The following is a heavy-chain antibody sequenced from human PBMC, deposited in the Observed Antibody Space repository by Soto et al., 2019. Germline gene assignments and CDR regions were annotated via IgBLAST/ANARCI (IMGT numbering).Heavy chain of an antibody. D-gene: IGHD3-9*01. J-gene: IGHJ2*01. CDR1: GGSFSGYY. V-gene: IGHV4-34*01. Sequence: QVQLQQWGAGPLRPLETLSLTCGVSGGSFSGYYWAWIRQSPGKGLEWIGEINDRGSTNYNPSLKSRVRISVVTSKNHYSLILRSVTAADTAVYYCARESHDILTGPPWVWYFDLWGRGTLVTVSS. CDR2: INDRGST. CDR3: ARESHDILTGPPWVWYFDL.